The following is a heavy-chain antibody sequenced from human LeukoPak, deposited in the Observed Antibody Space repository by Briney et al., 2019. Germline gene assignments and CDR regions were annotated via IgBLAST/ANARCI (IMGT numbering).Heavy chain of an antibody. CDR3: ARQRGLQYCSGGSCYRMAGYFDY. CDR2: IYYSGST. Sequence: SETLSLTCTVSGGSISSYYWSWIRQPPGKGLEWIGCIYYSGSTNYNPSLKSRVTISVDTSKNQFSLKLSSVTAADTAVYYCARQRGLQYCSGGSCYRMAGYFDYWGQGTLVTVSS. CDR1: GGSISSYY. V-gene: IGHV4-59*08. J-gene: IGHJ4*02. D-gene: IGHD2-15*01.